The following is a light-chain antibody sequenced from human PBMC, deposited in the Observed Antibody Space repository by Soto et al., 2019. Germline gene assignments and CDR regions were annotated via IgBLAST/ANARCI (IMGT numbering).Light chain of an antibody. CDR2: KAS. V-gene: IGKV1-5*03. Sequence: DIQMTQSPSTLSASVGDRVTITCRASQSISTWLAWYQQKPGKAPKLLIYKASTLESGVPSRFSGSGSGTEFTLTISSLQPDDFATYHCQQHNSYWTFGQGAKVEIK. J-gene: IGKJ1*01. CDR3: QQHNSYWT. CDR1: QSISTW.